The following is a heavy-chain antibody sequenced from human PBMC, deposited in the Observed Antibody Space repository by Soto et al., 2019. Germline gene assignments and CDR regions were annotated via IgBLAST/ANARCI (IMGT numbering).Heavy chain of an antibody. Sequence: ASVKVSCKASGYRFTSNYMHWVRQAPGQGLEWMGIINPSGGSTKYAHNLQGRVTMTTDTSTNTAYMELRSLRSDDTAVYYCGRDVWTTHGTAGDFHYWGQGTLVTLSS. CDR1: GYRFTSNY. CDR2: INPSGGST. D-gene: IGHD4-17*01. CDR3: GRDVWTTHGTAGDFHY. J-gene: IGHJ4*02. V-gene: IGHV1-46*01.